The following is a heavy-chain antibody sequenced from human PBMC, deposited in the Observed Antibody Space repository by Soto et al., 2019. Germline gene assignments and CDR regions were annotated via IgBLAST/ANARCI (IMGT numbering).Heavy chain of an antibody. J-gene: IGHJ4*02. Sequence: QVQLVQSGAEVKKPGSSVKVSCKASGGTFSSYAISWVRQAPGQGLEWMGGIIPIFGTANYAQKFQGRVTITADESTSTDYMELSSLRSEDTAVYYCAREVGIAATAGYYFDYWGQGTLVTVSS. CDR3: AREVGIAATAGYYFDY. CDR1: GGTFSSYA. D-gene: IGHD6-25*01. CDR2: IIPIFGTA. V-gene: IGHV1-69*01.